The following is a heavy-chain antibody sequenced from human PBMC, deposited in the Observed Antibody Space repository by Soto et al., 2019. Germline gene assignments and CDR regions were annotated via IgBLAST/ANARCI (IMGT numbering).Heavy chain of an antibody. CDR2: TYYSENT. CDR1: GGSISSGGYY. V-gene: IGHV4-31*03. J-gene: IGHJ4*02. D-gene: IGHD6-19*01. Sequence: SETLSLTCTVSGGSISSGGYYWNWIRQHPGKGLEWIGYTYYSENTYYNPSLNSRITISADTSKNQFSLKLSSVTAADTAVYYCARLSSSGWPIDSWGQGTLVTVS. CDR3: ARLSSSGWPIDS.